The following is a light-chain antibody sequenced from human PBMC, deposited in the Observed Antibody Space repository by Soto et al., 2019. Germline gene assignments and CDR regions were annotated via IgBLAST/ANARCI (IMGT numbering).Light chain of an antibody. Sequence: EIILTQSPGTLSLSPGERATLSCRASQSVNSNFLAWYQQKPDQAPRLLIYAASRRATGLPDRFSGSGSGRDFTLTISRLEPEDFAVYYCQQYDDSLTWTFGQGTKVEIK. CDR2: AAS. V-gene: IGKV3-20*01. CDR3: QQYDDSLTWT. J-gene: IGKJ1*01. CDR1: QSVNSNF.